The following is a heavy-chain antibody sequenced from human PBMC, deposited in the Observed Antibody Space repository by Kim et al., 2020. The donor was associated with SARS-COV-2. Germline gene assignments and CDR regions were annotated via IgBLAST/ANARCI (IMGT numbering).Heavy chain of an antibody. V-gene: IGHV3-30*18. D-gene: IGHD3-3*01. CDR2: ISYDGSNK. J-gene: IGHJ4*02. CDR3: AKGAPPYTIFGVVNGIDY. Sequence: GGSLRLSCAASGFTFSSYGMHWVRQAPGKGLEWVAVISYDGSNKYYADSVKGRFTISRDNSKNTLYLQMNSLRAEDTAVYYCAKGAPPYTIFGVVNGIDYWGQGTLVTVSS. CDR1: GFTFSSYG.